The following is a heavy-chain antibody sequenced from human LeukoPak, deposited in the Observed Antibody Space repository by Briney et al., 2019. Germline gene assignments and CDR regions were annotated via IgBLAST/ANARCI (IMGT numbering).Heavy chain of an antibody. J-gene: IGHJ6*03. Sequence: GGSLGLSCAASGFTFSSYWMSWVRQAPGKGLEWVANIKQDGSEKYYVDSVKGRFTISRDNAKNSLYLQMNSLRAEDTAVYYCARVNYYDSSGYYYSSYYYYYYMDVWGKGTTVTVSS. V-gene: IGHV3-7*01. D-gene: IGHD3-22*01. CDR3: ARVNYYDSSGYYYSSYYYYYYMDV. CDR1: GFTFSSYW. CDR2: IKQDGSEK.